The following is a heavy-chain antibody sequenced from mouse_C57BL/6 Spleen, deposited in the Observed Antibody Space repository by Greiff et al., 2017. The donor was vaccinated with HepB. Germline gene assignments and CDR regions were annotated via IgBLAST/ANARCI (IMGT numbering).Heavy chain of an antibody. Sequence: VKLVESGPELVKPGASVKISCKASGYAFSSSWMNWVKQRPGKGLEWIGRIYPGDGDTNYNGKFKGKATLTADKSSSTAYMQLSSLTSEDSAVYFCARKVYYGNYPFDDWGQSTTLTVSS. D-gene: IGHD2-1*01. J-gene: IGHJ2*01. CDR2: IYPGDGDT. CDR3: ARKVYYGNYPFDD. CDR1: GYAFSSSW. V-gene: IGHV1-82*01.